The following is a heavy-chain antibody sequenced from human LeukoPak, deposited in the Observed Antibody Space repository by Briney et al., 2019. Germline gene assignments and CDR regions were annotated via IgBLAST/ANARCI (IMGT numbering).Heavy chain of an antibody. CDR3: AVNYYDSSGPFS. Sequence: KTSETLSLTCTVSGGSISSYYWSWIRQPPGKGLEWIGYIYYSGSTNYNPSLKSRVTISVDTSKNQFSLKLSSVTAADTAVYCCAVNYYDSSGPFSWSQGTLVTVSS. CDR2: IYYSGST. D-gene: IGHD3-22*01. J-gene: IGHJ4*02. CDR1: GGSISSYY. V-gene: IGHV4-59*01.